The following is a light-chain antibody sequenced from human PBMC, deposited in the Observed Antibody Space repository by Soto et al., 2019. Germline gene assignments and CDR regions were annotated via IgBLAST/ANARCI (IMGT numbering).Light chain of an antibody. V-gene: IGKV1-5*01. Sequence: IQLTQSPSTLPASVGDRVTLTCRASQSISNWLAWYQQKPGTAPKLLIYHASILETAVPSRFSGNGSGTEFTLTIRSLQPGDFATYYCQRYNSYSFGQGSRVEIK. CDR1: QSISNW. CDR3: QRYNSYS. J-gene: IGKJ1*01. CDR2: HAS.